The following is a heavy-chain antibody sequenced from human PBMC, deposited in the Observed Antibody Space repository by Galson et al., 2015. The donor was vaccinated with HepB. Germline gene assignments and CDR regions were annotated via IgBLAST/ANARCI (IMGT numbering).Heavy chain of an antibody. Sequence: SETLSLTCTVSGGSISSHYWSWIRQPPGKGLEWIGYIYYSGSTNYNPSLKSRATISVDTSKNQFSLKLRSVTAADTAVYYCARSESYNIFFEYWGQGTLVTVSS. CDR3: ARSESYNIFFEY. J-gene: IGHJ4*02. V-gene: IGHV4-59*11. CDR2: IYYSGST. D-gene: IGHD1-26*01. CDR1: GGSISSHY.